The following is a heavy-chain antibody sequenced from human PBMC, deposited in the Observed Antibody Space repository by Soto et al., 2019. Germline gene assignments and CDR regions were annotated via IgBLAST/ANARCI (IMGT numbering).Heavy chain of an antibody. V-gene: IGHV3-23*01. Sequence: EVQRLESGGGLIQPGGSLRLSCAASGFTFSSYAMSWVRQAPGKGLEWVSAISGSGGSTYYADSVKGRFTISRDNSKNTLYLQMNSLRAEDTAVYYCAKDRGRITIFGVVIKRHPDAFDIWGQGTMVTVSS. CDR2: ISGSGGST. CDR1: GFTFSSYA. CDR3: AKDRGRITIFGVVIKRHPDAFDI. J-gene: IGHJ3*02. D-gene: IGHD3-3*01.